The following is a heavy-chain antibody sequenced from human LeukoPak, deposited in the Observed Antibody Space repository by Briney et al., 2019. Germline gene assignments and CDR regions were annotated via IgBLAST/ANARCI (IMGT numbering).Heavy chain of an antibody. D-gene: IGHD1-26*01. CDR2: LKQDGSEK. Sequence: GGSLRLSCSASGFTFNDHWMSWVRQAPGKGLEWVANLKQDGSEKYYVDSVKGRFTISRDNAKKSLYLQMNSLRPEDTAVYYCARGGATVVSWGQGTLVTVSS. J-gene: IGHJ4*02. CDR3: ARGGATVVS. V-gene: IGHV3-7*05. CDR1: GFTFNDHW.